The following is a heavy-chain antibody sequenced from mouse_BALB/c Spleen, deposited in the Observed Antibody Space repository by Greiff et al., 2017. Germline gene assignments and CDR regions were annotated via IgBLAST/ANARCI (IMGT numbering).Heavy chain of an antibody. J-gene: IGHJ4*01. Sequence: VQLQQSGAELVRPGPSVKVSCTASGSPFPNSLIEWVKQRPGQGLEWIGVINPGSGGTNYNEKFKGKATLTADKSSSTAYMQLSSLTSDDSAVYFCAREGGNRDYYAMDYWGQGTSVTVSS. CDR3: AREGGNRDYYAMDY. D-gene: IGHD2-1*01. CDR2: INPGSGGT. CDR1: GSPFPNSL. V-gene: IGHV1-54*01.